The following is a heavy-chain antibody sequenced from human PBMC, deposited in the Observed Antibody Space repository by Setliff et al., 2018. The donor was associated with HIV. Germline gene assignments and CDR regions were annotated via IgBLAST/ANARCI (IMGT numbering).Heavy chain of an antibody. CDR2: IIPIFGTT. V-gene: IGHV1-69*13. J-gene: IGHJ3*02. Sequence: SVKVSCKASGGTFRNYAISWVRQAPGQGLEWMGGIIPIFGTTNYAQKFQGRVTIAADESTGTAYMELSSLRSEDTAVYYCTRGPNGDYRNKTLHAFDMWGRGTMVTVSS. CDR3: TRGPNGDYRNKTLHAFDM. D-gene: IGHD4-17*01. CDR1: GGTFRNYA.